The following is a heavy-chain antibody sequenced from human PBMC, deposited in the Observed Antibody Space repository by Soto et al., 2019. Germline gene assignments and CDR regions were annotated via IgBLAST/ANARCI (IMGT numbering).Heavy chain of an antibody. J-gene: IGHJ6*02. CDR1: GGSISSGDYY. D-gene: IGHD3-9*01. Sequence: SETLSLTCTVSGGSISSGDYYWSWIRQPPGKGLEWIGYIDHSGSTFNNPSLKSRLTLSIDTSKNQFSLKLSSVTAADSAVYYCARRAGDYGPYGMDVWGQGTTVTVSS. V-gene: IGHV4-30-4*01. CDR3: ARRAGDYGPYGMDV. CDR2: IDHSGST.